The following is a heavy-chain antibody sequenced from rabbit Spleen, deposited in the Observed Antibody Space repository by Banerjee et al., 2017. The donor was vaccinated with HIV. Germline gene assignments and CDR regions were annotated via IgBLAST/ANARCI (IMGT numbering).Heavy chain of an antibody. CDR3: ARGSAMMTMVITGYYLSL. Sequence: QSLEESGGGLVQPEGSLTLTCKASGFSFSSNDYMCWVRQAPGKGLEWIACTAGGRSSFTYYASWAKGRFTISKTSSTTVTLQLNSLTAADTATYFCARGSAMMTMVITGYYLSLWGPGTLVTVS. CDR2: TAGGRSSFT. CDR1: GFSFSSNDY. D-gene: IGHD2-1*01. J-gene: IGHJ4*01. V-gene: IGHV1S40*01.